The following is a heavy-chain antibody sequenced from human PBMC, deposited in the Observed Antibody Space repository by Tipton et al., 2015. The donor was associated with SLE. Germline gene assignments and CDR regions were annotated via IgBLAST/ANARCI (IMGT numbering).Heavy chain of an antibody. Sequence: TLSLTCTVSGGSISSYYWSWIRQPPGKGLEWIGYIYYSGNTNYNPSLKSRVTISVDTSKNQFSLKLSSVNAADTAVYYCARDERLLGGGAFDIWGQGTMVTVSS. CDR2: IYYSGNT. D-gene: IGHD1-1*01. CDR1: GGSISSYY. CDR3: ARDERLLGGGAFDI. J-gene: IGHJ3*02. V-gene: IGHV4-59*12.